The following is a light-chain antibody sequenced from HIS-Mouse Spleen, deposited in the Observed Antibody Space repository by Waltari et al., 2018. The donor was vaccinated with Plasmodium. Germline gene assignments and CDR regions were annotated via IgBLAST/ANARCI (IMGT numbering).Light chain of an antibody. V-gene: IGKV1-39*01. CDR1: QSISSY. CDR3: QQSYSTPWT. J-gene: IGKJ1*01. CDR2: AAS. Sequence: DIQMTQSPSSLSASVGDRVNITCRASQSISSYLNWYQQKPGKAPKLLIYAASSLQSGVTSRFSGSGSGTDFTHTISSLQPEEFATYYCQQSYSTPWTFGQGTEVEIK.